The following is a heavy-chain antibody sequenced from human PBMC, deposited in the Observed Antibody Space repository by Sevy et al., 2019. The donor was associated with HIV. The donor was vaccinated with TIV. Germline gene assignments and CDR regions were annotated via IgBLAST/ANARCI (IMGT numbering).Heavy chain of an antibody. V-gene: IGHV1-69*13. J-gene: IGHJ6*02. CDR1: GGTFSSYA. CDR2: IIPIFGTA. Sequence: ASVKVSCKASGGTFSSYAISWVRQAPRQGLEWMGGIIPIFGTANYAQKFQGRVTITADESTSTAYMELSSLRSEDTAVYYCASAIFGVVIPHHYYGMDVWGQGTTVTVSS. CDR3: ASAIFGVVIPHHYYGMDV. D-gene: IGHD3-3*01.